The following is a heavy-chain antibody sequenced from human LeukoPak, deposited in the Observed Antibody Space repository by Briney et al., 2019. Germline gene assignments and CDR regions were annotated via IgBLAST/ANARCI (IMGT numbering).Heavy chain of an antibody. V-gene: IGHV3-23*01. J-gene: IGHJ4*02. CDR3: AKDSTDTAYVGITGTTEFDY. D-gene: IGHD1-20*01. CDR2: ISGSGGST. Sequence: GGSLRLSCAASGFTSSSYAMSWVRQAPGKGLEWVSAISGSGGSTYYADSVKGRFTISRDNSKNTLYLQMNSLRAEDTAVYYCAKDSTDTAYVGITGTTEFDYWGQGTLVTVSS. CDR1: GFTSSSYA.